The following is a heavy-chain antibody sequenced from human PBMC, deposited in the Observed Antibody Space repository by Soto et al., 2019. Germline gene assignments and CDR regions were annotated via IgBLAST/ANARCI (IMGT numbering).Heavy chain of an antibody. Sequence: PGGSLRLSCAASGFTFSSYAMSWVRQAPGKGLEWVSAISGSGGSTYYADSVKGRFTISRDNSKNTLYLQMNSLRAEDTAVYYCAKAPLYYDSSGYPYFDYWGQGTLVTVSS. CDR2: ISGSGGST. CDR1: GFTFSSYA. J-gene: IGHJ4*02. V-gene: IGHV3-23*01. D-gene: IGHD3-22*01. CDR3: AKAPLYYDSSGYPYFDY.